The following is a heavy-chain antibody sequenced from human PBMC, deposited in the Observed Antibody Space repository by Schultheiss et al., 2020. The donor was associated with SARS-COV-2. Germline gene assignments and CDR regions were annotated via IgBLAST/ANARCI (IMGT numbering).Heavy chain of an antibody. CDR1: GGSISSYY. J-gene: IGHJ4*02. V-gene: IGHV4-59*12. CDR2: IYYSGST. Sequence: GSLRLSCTVSGGSISSYYWSWIRQPPGKGLEWIGYIYYSGSTNYNPSLKSRVTISVDTSKNQFSLKLSSVTAADTAVYYCAREPASDFDYWGQGTLVTVSS. CDR3: AREPASDFDY. D-gene: IGHD1-14*01.